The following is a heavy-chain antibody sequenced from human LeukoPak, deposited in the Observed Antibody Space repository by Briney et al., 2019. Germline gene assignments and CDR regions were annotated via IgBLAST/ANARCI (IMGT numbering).Heavy chain of an antibody. V-gene: IGHV4-34*01. J-gene: IGHJ4*02. CDR3: ARALSYDSSGYAL. Sequence: PGGSLRLSCAASGFTFSSYAMSWVRQPPGKGLEWIGEINHSGSTNYSPSLKSRVTISVDTSKNQFSLKLSSVTAADTAVYYCARALSYDSSGYALWGQGTLVTVSS. CDR1: GFTFSSYA. CDR2: INHSGST. D-gene: IGHD3-22*01.